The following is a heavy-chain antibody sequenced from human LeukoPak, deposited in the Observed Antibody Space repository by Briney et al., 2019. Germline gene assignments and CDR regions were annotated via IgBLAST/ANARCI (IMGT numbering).Heavy chain of an antibody. CDR1: GFTFSSYS. Sequence: GGSLRLSCAASGFTFSSYSMNWVRQAPGKGLEWVSSISSSSSYIYYADSVKGRFTVSRDNAKNSLYLQMNSLRDEDTAVYYCARGLEYYYGSGSTCFDYWGQGTLVTVSS. J-gene: IGHJ4*02. CDR2: ISSSSSYI. D-gene: IGHD3-10*01. CDR3: ARGLEYYYGSGSTCFDY. V-gene: IGHV3-21*01.